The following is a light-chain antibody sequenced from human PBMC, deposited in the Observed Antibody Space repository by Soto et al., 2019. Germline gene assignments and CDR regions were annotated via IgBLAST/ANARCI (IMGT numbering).Light chain of an antibody. J-gene: IGLJ1*01. CDR3: GTWDSSLSAHNYV. CDR1: SSNIGNNY. CDR2: DNN. V-gene: IGLV1-51*01. Sequence: QSVLTQPPSVSAAPGQKVTISYSGSSSNIGNNYVSWYQQLPGTAPKLLIYDNNKRPSGIPDRFSGSKYGTSATLGITGLQTGDEADYYCGTWDSSLSAHNYVFGTGTKVTVL.